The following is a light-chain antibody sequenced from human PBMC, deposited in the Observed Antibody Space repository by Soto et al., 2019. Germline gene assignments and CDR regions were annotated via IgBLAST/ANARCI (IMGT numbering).Light chain of an antibody. J-gene: IGKJ1*01. CDR3: QQDNSYSWT. CDR1: QSISSW. CDR2: DAS. Sequence: DIQMTQSPSTLSASVGDRVTITCRASQSISSWLAWYQQKPGKAPKLLIYDASSLESGVPSRFSGRGSGTEFTLTISSLQPDDFATYYCQQDNSYSWTFGQGTKVEIK. V-gene: IGKV1-5*01.